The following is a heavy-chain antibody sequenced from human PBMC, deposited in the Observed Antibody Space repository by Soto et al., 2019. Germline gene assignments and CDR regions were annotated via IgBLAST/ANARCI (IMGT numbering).Heavy chain of an antibody. Sequence: SQTLSLTCAISGDRVSSNSAAWNWIRQSPSRGLEWLGRTYYRSKWYNDYAVSVKSRITINPDTSKNQFSLQLNSVTPEDTAVYYCARYGAAAAGRNWFDPWGQGTLVTVSS. V-gene: IGHV6-1*01. CDR1: GDRVSSNSAA. CDR2: TYYRSKWYN. D-gene: IGHD6-13*01. CDR3: ARYGAAAAGRNWFDP. J-gene: IGHJ5*02.